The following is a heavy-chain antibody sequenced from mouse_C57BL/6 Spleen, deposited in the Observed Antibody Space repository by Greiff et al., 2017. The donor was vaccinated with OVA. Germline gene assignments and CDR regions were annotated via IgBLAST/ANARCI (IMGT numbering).Heavy chain of an antibody. Sequence: EVNVVESGGGLVKPGGSLKLSCAASGFTFSDYGMHWVRQAPEKGLEWVAYISSGSSTIYYADTVKGRFTISRDNAKNTLFLQMTSLRSEDTAMYYCARIDYDYWYFDVWGTGTTVTVSS. CDR1: GFTFSDYG. V-gene: IGHV5-17*01. CDR2: ISSGSSTI. CDR3: ARIDYDYWYFDV. J-gene: IGHJ1*03. D-gene: IGHD2-4*01.